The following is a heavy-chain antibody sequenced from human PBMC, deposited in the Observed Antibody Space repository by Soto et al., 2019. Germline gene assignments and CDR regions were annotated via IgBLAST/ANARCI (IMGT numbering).Heavy chain of an antibody. D-gene: IGHD1-1*01. J-gene: IGHJ4*02. CDR2: VYYSGST. Sequence: QVQLQESGPGLVKPSQTLSLTCTVSGGSISSGDYYWSWIRQPPGKGLEWIGYVYYSGSTYYNPSLKSRVSIAVDTSKNQFSLKLSSVTAADTAVYYCGREETGTDMVSDWGQGTLVTVSS. V-gene: IGHV4-30-4*01. CDR1: GGSISSGDYY. CDR3: GREETGTDMVSD.